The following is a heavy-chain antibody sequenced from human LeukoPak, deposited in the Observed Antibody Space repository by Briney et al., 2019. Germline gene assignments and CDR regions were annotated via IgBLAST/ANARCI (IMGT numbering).Heavy chain of an antibody. J-gene: IGHJ4*02. D-gene: IGHD5-24*01. CDR1: GFTFSDYW. CDR2: IKQDGSEK. V-gene: IGHV3-7*01. Sequence: GGSLRLSCVVSGFTFSDYWMSWVRQAPGKGLEWVANIKQDGSEKDYVDALKGRFTISRDNAKNSLYLQMNSLRAEDTAVYYCARWLELMRNFDWWGQGTLVTVSS. CDR3: ARWLELMRNFDW.